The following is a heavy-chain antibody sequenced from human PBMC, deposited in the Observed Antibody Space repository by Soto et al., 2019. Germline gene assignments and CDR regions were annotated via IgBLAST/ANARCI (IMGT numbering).Heavy chain of an antibody. CDR2: INAGYGNT. D-gene: IGHD1-1*01. CDR3: ERDTVDGTLDF. V-gene: IGHV1-3*01. CDR1: GYTFSSYA. Sequence: RDSVKVSCKASGYTFSSYAMHWERQAPGQRLEWMGWINAGYGNTKSSQKFQDRVTISRDTSACTAYTELTSLRSEATAVYYCERDTVDGTLDFWGQGTLVTVSS. J-gene: IGHJ4*02.